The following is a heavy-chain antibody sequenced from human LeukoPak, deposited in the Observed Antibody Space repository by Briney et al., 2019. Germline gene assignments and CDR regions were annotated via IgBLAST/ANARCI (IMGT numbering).Heavy chain of an antibody. Sequence: GGSLRLSCAASGFTVSSNYMSWVRQAPGEGLEWVSAISGSGGSTYYADSVKGRFTISRDNSKNTLYLQMNSLRAEDTAVYYCAKGGIGGYFDYWGQGTLVTVSS. CDR2: ISGSGGST. J-gene: IGHJ4*02. D-gene: IGHD3-10*01. CDR3: AKGGIGGYFDY. V-gene: IGHV3-23*01. CDR1: GFTVSSNY.